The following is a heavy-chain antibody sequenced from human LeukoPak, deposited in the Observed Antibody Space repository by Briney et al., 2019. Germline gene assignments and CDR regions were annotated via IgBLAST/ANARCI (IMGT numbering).Heavy chain of an antibody. CDR2: INDSGST. CDR3: ARLKAAAGRLAY. V-gene: IGHV4-34*01. Sequence: PSETLSLTCAVYGGSFSGYYWSWLRQPPGKGLEWVGEINDSGSTNYNASLKSRVTISVDTSKNQFSLKLSAVNAANTAVYYCARLKAAAGRLAYWGQGTLVTVSS. D-gene: IGHD6-13*01. CDR1: GGSFSGYY. J-gene: IGHJ4*02.